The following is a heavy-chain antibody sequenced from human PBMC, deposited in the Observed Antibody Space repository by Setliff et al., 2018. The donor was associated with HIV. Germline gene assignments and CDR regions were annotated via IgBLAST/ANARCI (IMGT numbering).Heavy chain of an antibody. V-gene: IGHV1-18*01. Sequence: ASVKVSCKASGYTFTNYDIGWVRLAPGQGLEWMGWMSTDNGNTNYAQKVQGRVTMTTDTGTRTAYMELRSLRSDDTAVYYCARDWLPFGEPGGMDVWGQGTTVTVSS. J-gene: IGHJ6*02. CDR3: ARDWLPFGEPGGMDV. CDR2: MSTDNGNT. CDR1: GYTFTNYD. D-gene: IGHD3-10*01.